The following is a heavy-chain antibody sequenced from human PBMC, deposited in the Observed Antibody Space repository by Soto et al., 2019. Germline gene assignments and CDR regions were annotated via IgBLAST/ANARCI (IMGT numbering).Heavy chain of an antibody. D-gene: IGHD5-18*01. CDR1: GYNFTSYG. CDR2: ISTYNGNT. Sequence: QVQLVQSGAEVKKPGASVKVSCKASGYNFTSYGISWVRQAPGQGLEWMGWISTYNGNTNSAQKFQGRVTMTTATSTSIAYMELRSLRSDDTAVYYCARDYSYGIFGYWGQGTLVTVSS. CDR3: ARDYSYGIFGY. V-gene: IGHV1-18*01. J-gene: IGHJ4*02.